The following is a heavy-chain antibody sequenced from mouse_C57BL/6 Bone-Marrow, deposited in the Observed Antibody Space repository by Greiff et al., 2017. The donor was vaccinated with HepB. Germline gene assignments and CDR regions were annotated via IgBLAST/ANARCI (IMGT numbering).Heavy chain of an antibody. CDR1: GYAFSSSW. J-gene: IGHJ4*01. CDR3: ARRLTGYYYAMDY. V-gene: IGHV1-82*01. Sequence: VQLQQSGPELVKPGASVKISCKASGYAFSSSWMNWVKQRPGKGLEWIGRIYPGDGDTNYNGKFKGKATLTADKSSSTAYMQLSSLTSEDSAVYFCARRLTGYYYAMDYWGQGTSVTVSS. D-gene: IGHD4-1*01. CDR2: IYPGDGDT.